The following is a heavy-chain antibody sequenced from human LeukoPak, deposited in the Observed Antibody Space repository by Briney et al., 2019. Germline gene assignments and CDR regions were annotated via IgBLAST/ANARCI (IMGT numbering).Heavy chain of an antibody. V-gene: IGHV4-34*01. CDR3: ARGRRHIVVVVAATHNWFDP. D-gene: IGHD2-15*01. CDR1: GFTFSSYW. J-gene: IGHJ5*02. Sequence: TGGSLRLSCAASGFTFSSYWMHWIRQPPGKGLEWIGEINHSGSTNYNPSLKSRVTISVDTSKNQFSLKLSSVTAADTAVYYCARGRRHIVVVVAATHNWFDPWGQGTLVTVSS. CDR2: INHSGST.